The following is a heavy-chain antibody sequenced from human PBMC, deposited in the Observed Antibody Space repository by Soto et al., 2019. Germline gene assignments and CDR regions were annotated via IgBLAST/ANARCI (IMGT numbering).Heavy chain of an antibody. D-gene: IGHD3-3*01. Sequence: GGSLRLSCAASGFTFSSYAMSWVRQAPGKGLEWVSAISGSGGSTYYADSVKGRFTISRDNSKNTLYLQMNSLRAEDTAVYYCVSLLTGRSSGLLRFLEWVPPDYWGQGTLVTVSS. V-gene: IGHV3-23*01. CDR3: VSLLTGRSSGLLRFLEWVPPDY. CDR1: GFTFSSYA. J-gene: IGHJ4*02. CDR2: ISGSGGST.